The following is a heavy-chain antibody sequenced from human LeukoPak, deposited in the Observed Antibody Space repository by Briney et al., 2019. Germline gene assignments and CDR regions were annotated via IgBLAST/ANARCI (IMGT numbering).Heavy chain of an antibody. D-gene: IGHD1-26*01. Sequence: SETLSLTCTVSGGSISSGTYYWSWIRQPAGKGLEWIGRIYTSGSTNYNPSLKSRVTISVDTTKNQFSLKLSSVTAADTAVYYCARLVGATKRGPKWFDPWGQGTLVTVSS. CDR3: ARLVGATKRGPKWFDP. J-gene: IGHJ5*02. CDR1: GGSISSGTYY. CDR2: IYTSGST. V-gene: IGHV4-61*02.